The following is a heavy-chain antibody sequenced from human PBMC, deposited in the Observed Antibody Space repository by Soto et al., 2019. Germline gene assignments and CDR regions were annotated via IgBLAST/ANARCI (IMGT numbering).Heavy chain of an antibody. J-gene: IGHJ4*02. CDR1: GGSISSYY. Sequence: SETLSLTCTVSGGSISSYYWSWIRQPPGKGLEWIGYIYYSGSTNYNPSLKSRVTISVDTSKNQFSLKLSSVTAADTAVYYCARVGEYSSSSVDYWGQGTPVTVSS. CDR2: IYYSGST. CDR3: ARVGEYSSSSVDY. D-gene: IGHD6-6*01. V-gene: IGHV4-59*01.